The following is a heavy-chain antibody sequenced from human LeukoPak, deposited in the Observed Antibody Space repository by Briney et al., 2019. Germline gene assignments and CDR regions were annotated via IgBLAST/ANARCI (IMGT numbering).Heavy chain of an antibody. Sequence: KPGESLRLSCVASGFIFSDFGMNWVRQVPGKGLEWVAFISSRGTSTFYADSVKGRFTISRDNANNLLYLQMNSLRGEDTAVYYCTRDRSRAEDDWGQGTLVTVSS. CDR2: ISSRGTST. CDR1: GFIFSDFG. J-gene: IGHJ4*02. D-gene: IGHD1-14*01. V-gene: IGHV3-21*01. CDR3: TRDRSRAEDD.